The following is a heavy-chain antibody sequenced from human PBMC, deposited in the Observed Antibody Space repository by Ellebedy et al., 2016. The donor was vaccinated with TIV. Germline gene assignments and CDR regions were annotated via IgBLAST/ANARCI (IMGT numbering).Heavy chain of an antibody. D-gene: IGHD3-10*01. Sequence: GESLKISXAASGFTFSNYSMNWVRQAPGKGLEWVSSISSSSSYIYYADSVKGRFTISRDNAKNSLYLQMNSLRAEDTAVYYCASIWFGGSGMDVWGQGTTVTVSS. V-gene: IGHV3-21*01. CDR1: GFTFSNYS. J-gene: IGHJ6*02. CDR3: ASIWFGGSGMDV. CDR2: ISSSSSYI.